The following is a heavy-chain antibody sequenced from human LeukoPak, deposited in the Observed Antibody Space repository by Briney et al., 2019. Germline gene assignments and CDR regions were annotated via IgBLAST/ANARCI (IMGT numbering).Heavy chain of an antibody. CDR1: GGSISSYY. CDR3: ASFTMVRGSLDY. V-gene: IGHV4-59*01. D-gene: IGHD3-10*01. CDR2: IYYSGST. Sequence: KPSETLSLTCTVSGGSISSYYWSWIRQPPGKGLEWIGYIYYSGSTNYNPSLKSRVTISVDTSKNQFSLKLSSVTAADTAVYYCASFTMVRGSLDYWGQGTLVTVSS. J-gene: IGHJ4*02.